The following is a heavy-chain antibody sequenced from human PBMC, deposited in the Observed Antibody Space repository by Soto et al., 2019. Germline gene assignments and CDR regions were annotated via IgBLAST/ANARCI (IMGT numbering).Heavy chain of an antibody. J-gene: IGHJ3*02. V-gene: IGHV3-23*01. D-gene: IGHD2-8*01. CDR1: GFICSSYD. CDR2: ILVGGST. Sequence: HPGGSLRLSCAVSGFICSSYDMSWVRQAPGKGLAWVSTILVGGSTHYEDSVQGRFTISRDTSKNTVYLHMNSLTAGDTAVYYCAKETANGGGAFEIYGQGTMVTVSS. CDR3: AKETANGGGAFEI.